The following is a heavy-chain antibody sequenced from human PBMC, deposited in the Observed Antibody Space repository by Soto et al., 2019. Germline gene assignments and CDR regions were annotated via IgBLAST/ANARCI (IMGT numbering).Heavy chain of an antibody. D-gene: IGHD6-19*01. CDR2: ISCHNGNT. Sequence: QVQIEQSGAEVRKPGASVKVSCKASGYTFNDYGITWVRQAPGKGPEWMGWISCHNGNTSHAQKFQDRVTMSTETSTSTAYMELRSLRSDDTAGYYCTRGPRYNSGWYRDRFDPWGQGTLVTVSS. CDR1: GYTFNDYG. J-gene: IGHJ5*02. V-gene: IGHV1-18*01. CDR3: TRGPRYNSGWYRDRFDP.